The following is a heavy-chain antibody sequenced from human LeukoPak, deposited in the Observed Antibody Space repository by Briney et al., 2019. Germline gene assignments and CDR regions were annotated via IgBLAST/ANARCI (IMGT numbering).Heavy chain of an antibody. D-gene: IGHD6-19*01. CDR1: GFTVSSNY. Sequence: GGSLRLSCAASGFTVSSNYMSWVRQAPGRGLEWVANINKDGSDTQYVASVKGRFTISRDNAKKSLYLQLDTLRAEDTAVYYCGYGSGWIFDFRGQGTLVTVSS. CDR3: GYGSGWIFDF. J-gene: IGHJ4*02. CDR2: INKDGSDT. V-gene: IGHV3-7*05.